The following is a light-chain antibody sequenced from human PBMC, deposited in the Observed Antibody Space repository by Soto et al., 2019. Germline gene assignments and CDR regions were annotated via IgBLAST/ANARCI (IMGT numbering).Light chain of an antibody. CDR2: GAS. V-gene: IGKV3-15*01. CDR1: QSVSSSS. J-gene: IGKJ1*01. CDR3: QQYNKWPQT. Sequence: IGLTQSPGTVSLNPGERATLSCRASQSVSSSSLAWYQQRPGQAPRLLISGASTRATGIPARFSGSGSGTEFTLTISSLQSEDFAVYYCQQYNKWPQTFGQGTKVDIK.